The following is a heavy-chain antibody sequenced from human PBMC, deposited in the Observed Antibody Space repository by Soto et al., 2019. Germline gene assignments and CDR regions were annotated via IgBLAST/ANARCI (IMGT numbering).Heavy chain of an antibody. CDR3: ARDHLTLMGFAY. J-gene: IGHJ4*02. Sequence: PSETLSLTCTVSGGSISSYYWSWIRQPPGKGLEWIGYIYYSGSTNYNPSLKSRVTISVDTSKNQFSLKLSSVTAADTAVYYCARDHLTLMGFAYWGQGTLVTVSS. V-gene: IGHV4-59*01. D-gene: IGHD3-22*01. CDR1: GGSISSYY. CDR2: IYYSGST.